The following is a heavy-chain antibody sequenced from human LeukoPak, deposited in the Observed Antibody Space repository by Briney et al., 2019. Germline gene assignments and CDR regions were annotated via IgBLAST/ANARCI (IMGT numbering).Heavy chain of an antibody. D-gene: IGHD3-10*01. CDR1: GFTFNNYL. Sequence: GGSLRLSCAASGFTFNNYLMSWVRQAPGKGLEWVANIKLDASEKYYVDSVKGRFTISRDSAKNSLYLQMNGLRVEDTAVYYCARESRSSFVPGFDSWGRGTLVTVSS. CDR3: ARESRSSFVPGFDS. J-gene: IGHJ4*02. V-gene: IGHV3-7*01. CDR2: IKLDASEK.